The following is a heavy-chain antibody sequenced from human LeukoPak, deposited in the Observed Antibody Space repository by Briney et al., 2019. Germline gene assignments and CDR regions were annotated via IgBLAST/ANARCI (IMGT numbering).Heavy chain of an antibody. CDR3: ARDLGPNKYHDYGGNSVANYFDY. V-gene: IGHV1-69*13. CDR1: GGTFSSYA. J-gene: IGHJ4*02. Sequence: SVKVPCKASGGTFSSYAISWVRQAPGQGLEWMGGIIPIFGTANYAQKFQGRVTITADESTSTAYMELSSLRSEDTAVYYCARDLGPNKYHDYGGNSVANYFDYWGQGTLVTVSS. CDR2: IIPIFGTA. D-gene: IGHD4-23*01.